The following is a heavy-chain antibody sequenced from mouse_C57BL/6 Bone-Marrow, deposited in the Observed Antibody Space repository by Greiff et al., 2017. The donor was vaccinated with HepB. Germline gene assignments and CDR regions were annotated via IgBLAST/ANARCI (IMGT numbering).Heavy chain of an antibody. CDR2: INPYNGGT. Sequence: VQLQQSGPVLVKPGASVKMSCKASGYTFTDYYMNWVKQSHGKSLEWIGVINPYNGGTSYNQKFKGKATLTVDKSSSTAYMELNSLTSEDSAVYYCARGDGSSSRGFAYWGQGTLVTVSA. CDR3: ARGDGSSSRGFAY. D-gene: IGHD1-1*01. CDR1: GYTFTDYY. J-gene: IGHJ3*01. V-gene: IGHV1-19*01.